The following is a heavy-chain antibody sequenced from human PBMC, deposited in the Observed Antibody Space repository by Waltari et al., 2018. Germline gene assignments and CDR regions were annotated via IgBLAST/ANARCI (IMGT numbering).Heavy chain of an antibody. V-gene: IGHV1-69*14. J-gene: IGHJ5*02. CDR1: GGTFSSYA. Sequence: QVQLVQSGAEVKKPGSSVKVSCKASGGTFSSYAISWVRQAPGQGLEWMGGISPTFGTANYAQKCQGRVTSTADKSTSTAYMELSSLRSEDTAVYYCARQGWVPYNWFDPWGQGTLVTVSS. CDR2: ISPTFGTA. CDR3: ARQGWVPYNWFDP. D-gene: IGHD6-19*01.